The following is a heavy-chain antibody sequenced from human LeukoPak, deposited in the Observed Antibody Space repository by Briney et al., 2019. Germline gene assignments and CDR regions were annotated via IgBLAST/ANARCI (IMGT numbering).Heavy chain of an antibody. CDR3: AREMGGDGYKDEAFDI. J-gene: IGHJ3*02. V-gene: IGHV4-4*02. CDR1: GVSISSSNX. CDR2: IYHSGTT. D-gene: IGHD5-24*01. Sequence: SETXXLTCAVSGVSISSSNXXXWVRQPPGXXXXXXXXIYHSGTTNYNPSLXXXXXXXXDKSRNQFSLRLSSVTAADTAVYYCAREMGGDGYKDEAFDIWGQGTMVAVSS.